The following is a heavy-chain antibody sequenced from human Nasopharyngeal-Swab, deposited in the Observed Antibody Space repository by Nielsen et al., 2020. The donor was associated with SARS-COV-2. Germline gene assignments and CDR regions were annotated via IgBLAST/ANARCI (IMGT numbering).Heavy chain of an antibody. Sequence: ASVKVSCKASANTFTGSYIHWVRQAPGQGLEWRGWMNPKSGVTSYAQKFQGRVTMTWDTSTSTAYMELSRLRSDDTAVYYCARDATGDEYFDYWGQGTLVTVSS. D-gene: IGHD7-27*01. CDR3: ARDATGDEYFDY. CDR2: MNPKSGVT. CDR1: ANTFTGSY. J-gene: IGHJ4*02. V-gene: IGHV1-2*02.